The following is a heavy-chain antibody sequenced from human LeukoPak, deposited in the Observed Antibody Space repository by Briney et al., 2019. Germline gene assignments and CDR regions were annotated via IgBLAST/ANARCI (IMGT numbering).Heavy chain of an antibody. D-gene: IGHD3-10*01. V-gene: IGHV7-4-1*02. CDR3: ARDPYYYGSGSSFGDY. CDR2: INTNTGNP. J-gene: IGHJ4*02. CDR1: GYTFTSYA. Sequence: GASVKVSCKASGYTFTSYAMNWVRQAPGQGLEWMGWINTNTGNPTYAQGFTGRFVFSLDTSVSTAYLQISSLKAKDTAVYYCARDPYYYGSGSSFGDYWGQGTLVTVSS.